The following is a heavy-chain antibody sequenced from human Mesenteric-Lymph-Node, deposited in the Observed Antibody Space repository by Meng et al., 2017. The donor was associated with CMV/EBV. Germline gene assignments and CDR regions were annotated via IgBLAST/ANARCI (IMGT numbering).Heavy chain of an antibody. CDR3: AGGPHDYGDY. CDR2: SIPIFGTA. CDR1: GGNFSSYA. J-gene: IGHJ4*02. V-gene: IGHV1-69*05. Sequence: KVSCKATGGNFSSYAISWVRQEPGQGVEWMRGSIPIFGTANYAQKFQGRVTITTDESTSTAYMELSSLRSEDTAVYYCAGGPHDYGDYWGQGTLVTVSS.